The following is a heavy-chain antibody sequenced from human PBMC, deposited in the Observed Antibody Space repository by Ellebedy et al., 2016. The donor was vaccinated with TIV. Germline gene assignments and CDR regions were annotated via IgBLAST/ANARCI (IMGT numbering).Heavy chain of an antibody. CDR1: GYSFTSYW. Sequence: GESLKISCKGSGYSFTSYWIGWVRQMPWKGLEWMGIIYPGDSDTRYSPSFQGQVTISADKSISTAYLQWSSLKASGSAMSYCARRTDTYFDYWGQGTLVTVSS. J-gene: IGHJ4*02. CDR3: ARRTDTYFDY. D-gene: IGHD4-17*01. V-gene: IGHV5-51*01. CDR2: IYPGDSDT.